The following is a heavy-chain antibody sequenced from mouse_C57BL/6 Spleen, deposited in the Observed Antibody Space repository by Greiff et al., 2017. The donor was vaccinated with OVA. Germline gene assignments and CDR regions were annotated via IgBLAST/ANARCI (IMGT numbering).Heavy chain of an antibody. D-gene: IGHD2-3*01. V-gene: IGHV5-16*01. J-gene: IGHJ2*01. CDR1: GFTFRDYY. CDR3: ARESPYDYFDY. Sequence: EVHLVESEGGLVQPGSSMKLSCTASGFTFRDYYMAWVRQVPEKGLEWVANINYDGSSTYYLDSLKSRFIISRDNAKNILYLQMSSLKSEDTATYYCARESPYDYFDYWGQGTTLTVSS. CDR2: INYDGSST.